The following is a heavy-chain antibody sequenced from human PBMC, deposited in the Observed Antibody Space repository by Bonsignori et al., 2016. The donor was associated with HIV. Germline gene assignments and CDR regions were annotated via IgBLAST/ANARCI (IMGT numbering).Heavy chain of an antibody. CDR3: AGANFEEWSPRGY. D-gene: IGHD3-3*01. CDR2: INHSGST. J-gene: IGHJ4*02. V-gene: IGHV4-34*01. Sequence: PGKGLEWIGEINHSGSTNYNPSLKSRVTISVDTSKNQFSLKLSSVTAADTAVYYCAGANFEEWSPRGYWGQGTLVTVSS.